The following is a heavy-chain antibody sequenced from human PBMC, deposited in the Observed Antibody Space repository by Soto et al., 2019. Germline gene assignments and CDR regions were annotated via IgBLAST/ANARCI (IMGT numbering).Heavy chain of an antibody. V-gene: IGHV2-26*01. J-gene: IGHJ6*03. Sequence: HVTLKESGPVLVKPTETLTLTCTVSDFSLASGKVGVTWIRQPPGKALEWLAHIFSNVEKSYRTSLKDRLTISEDTSKSQVVLSMTNVDPADTATYYCARILFGRSVAGGYFYMDVWGKGTTVTVSS. CDR1: DFSLASGKVG. D-gene: IGHD6-19*01. CDR3: ARILFGRSVAGGYFYMDV. CDR2: IFSNVEK.